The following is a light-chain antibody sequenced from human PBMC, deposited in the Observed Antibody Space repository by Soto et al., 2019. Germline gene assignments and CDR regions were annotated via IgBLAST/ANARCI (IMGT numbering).Light chain of an antibody. CDR3: QQSYSIPWT. V-gene: IGKV1-39*01. CDR1: QTIGSY. J-gene: IGKJ1*01. CDR2: TAS. Sequence: DIEMTQSPSSLSASVGDRVTTTCRASQTIGSYLNWYQHKPGKAPKLLIYTASNLQRGVPSRFSGSGSGTEFPLTITSLQPEDFATYYCQQSYSIPWTVGQGTNVESK.